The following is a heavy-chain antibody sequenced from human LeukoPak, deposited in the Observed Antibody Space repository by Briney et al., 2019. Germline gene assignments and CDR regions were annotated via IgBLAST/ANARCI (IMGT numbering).Heavy chain of an antibody. CDR3: AKGLPATLLDY. Sequence: GGSLRLSCAASGFTFSDYYMSWIRQAPGKGLEWVSYISSSGSTIYYADSVKGRFTISRDNAKNSLYLLVNSLRAEDTAVYYCAKGLPATLLDYWGQGTLVTVSS. J-gene: IGHJ4*02. CDR1: GFTFSDYY. CDR2: ISSSGSTI. V-gene: IGHV3-11*01. D-gene: IGHD2-2*01.